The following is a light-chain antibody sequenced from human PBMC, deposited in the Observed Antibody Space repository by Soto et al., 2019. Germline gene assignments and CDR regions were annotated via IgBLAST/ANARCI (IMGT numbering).Light chain of an antibody. J-gene: IGLJ1*01. Sequence: QSALTQPPSASGSPGQSVTISCTGTSSDVGCYNYVSWYQQHPGKAPKLMIYEGSKRPSGVPDRFSGSKSGNTASLTVSGLQAEDEADYYCSSYAGSNNWNFGTGTKLTVL. CDR3: SSYAGSNNWN. V-gene: IGLV2-8*01. CDR1: SSDVGCYNY. CDR2: EGS.